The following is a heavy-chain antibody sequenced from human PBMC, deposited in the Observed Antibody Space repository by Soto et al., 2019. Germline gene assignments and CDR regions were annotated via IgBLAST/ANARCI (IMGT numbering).Heavy chain of an antibody. CDR1: GFTFSSYG. CDR2: IWYDGSNK. Sequence: QVQLVESGGGVVQPGRSLRLSCAASGFTFSSYGMHWVRQAPGKGLEWVAVIWYDGSNKYYADSVKGRFTISRDNSKNTLYLQMNSLRAEDTAVYYCARVSGPGVVSPDYYYYMDVWGKGTTVTVSS. CDR3: ARVSGPGVVSPDYYYYMDV. D-gene: IGHD2-21*01. V-gene: IGHV3-33*01. J-gene: IGHJ6*03.